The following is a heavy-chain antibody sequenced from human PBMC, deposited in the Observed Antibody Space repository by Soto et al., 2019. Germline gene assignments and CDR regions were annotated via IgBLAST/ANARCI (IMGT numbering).Heavy chain of an antibody. V-gene: IGHV4-61*01. J-gene: IGHJ4*02. Sequence: XTLSLPCTVSGVSVSSGSFYWAWIRQPPGKGLEWIGFGPYSGTNNYKPSLKSRVTISVDTSRSQISLKVSSMTASDTAVYYCARGATVTQFDYWGRGTLVTVSS. CDR3: ARGATVTQFDY. CDR1: GVSVSSGSFY. CDR2: GPYSGTN. D-gene: IGHD4-17*01.